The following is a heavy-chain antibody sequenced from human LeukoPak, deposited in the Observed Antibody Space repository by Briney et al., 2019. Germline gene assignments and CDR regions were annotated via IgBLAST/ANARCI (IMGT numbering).Heavy chain of an antibody. CDR1: GGSISSYY. CDR3: AREPRHCSGATCYMIRAFDI. V-gene: IGHV4-59*01. Sequence: PSETLSLTCTVSGGSISSYYWSWIRQPPGKGLEWIGYIYYSGSTYYNPSLKGRVTISVDTSRSQLSLNLSSVTAADTAVYYCAREPRHCSGATCYMIRAFDIWGQGTMVTVSS. J-gene: IGHJ3*02. D-gene: IGHD2-15*01. CDR2: IYYSGST.